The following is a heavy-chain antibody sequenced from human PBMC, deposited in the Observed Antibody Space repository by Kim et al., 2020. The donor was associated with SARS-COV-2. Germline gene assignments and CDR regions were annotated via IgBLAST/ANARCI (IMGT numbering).Heavy chain of an antibody. CDR1: GGTFSSYA. D-gene: IGHD3-22*01. CDR3: ARGPYYYDSSGYYYDRTYYYYGMDV. Sequence: SVKVSCKASGGTFSSYAISWVRQAPGQGLEWMGGIIPIFGTANYAQKFQGRVTITADESTSTAYMELSSLRSEDTAVYYCARGPYYYDSSGYYYDRTYYYYGMDVWGQGTTVTVSS. J-gene: IGHJ6*02. CDR2: IIPIFGTA. V-gene: IGHV1-69*13.